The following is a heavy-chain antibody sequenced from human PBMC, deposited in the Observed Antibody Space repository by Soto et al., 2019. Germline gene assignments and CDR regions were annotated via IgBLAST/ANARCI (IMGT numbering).Heavy chain of an antibody. Sequence: GGSLRLSCAASGFKFSNYAMSWVRQAPGKGPESVSFITSSGNGTYYADSVKGRFTISRDNSKNTLYVQMNNLRAEDTAKYYCAKRFFGSGSPPGAFDVWGSGTMVTVSS. V-gene: IGHV3-23*05. D-gene: IGHD3-10*01. J-gene: IGHJ3*01. CDR3: AKRFFGSGSPPGAFDV. CDR1: GFKFSNYA. CDR2: ITSSGNGT.